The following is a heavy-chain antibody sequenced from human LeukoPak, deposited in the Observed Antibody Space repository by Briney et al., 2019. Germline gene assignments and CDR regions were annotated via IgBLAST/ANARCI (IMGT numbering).Heavy chain of an antibody. CDR1: GFTFTTYW. D-gene: IGHD1-26*01. Sequence: GGSLGLSCAASGFTFTTYWMRWVRHAPGEGLVWVSRINVDGRSTSYADSVKGRFTISRDNAKNTLYLQMNSLRAEDTAVYYCARAGSFRFDYWGQGTLVTVSS. V-gene: IGHV3-74*01. CDR2: INVDGRST. J-gene: IGHJ4*02. CDR3: ARAGSFRFDY.